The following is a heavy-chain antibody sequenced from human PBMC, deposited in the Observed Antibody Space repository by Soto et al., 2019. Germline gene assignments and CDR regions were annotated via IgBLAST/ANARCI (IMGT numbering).Heavy chain of an antibody. D-gene: IGHD3-3*01. Sequence: PGGSLRLSCAASGFTFSSYWMSWVRQAPGKGPEWVANIKQDGSEKYYVDSVKGRFTISRDNAKNSLYLQMNSLRAEDTAVYYCAHVKSGYYLVWFDPWGQGTLVTVSS. CDR1: GFTFSSYW. V-gene: IGHV3-7*01. CDR2: IKQDGSEK. J-gene: IGHJ5*02. CDR3: AHVKSGYYLVWFDP.